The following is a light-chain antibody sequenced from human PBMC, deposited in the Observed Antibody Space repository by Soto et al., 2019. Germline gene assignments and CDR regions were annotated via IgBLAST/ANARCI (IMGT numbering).Light chain of an antibody. Sequence: DIQMTQSPSTLSASVGDRVTITCRASQSISSWLAWYQQKPGKAPKLLIYDASSLESGVPSRFSGSGSGTEFTLTICSLQPDDFATYYCQQYNSYSPETFGPGTKVDIK. CDR3: QQYNSYSPET. CDR2: DAS. CDR1: QSISSW. V-gene: IGKV1-5*01. J-gene: IGKJ3*01.